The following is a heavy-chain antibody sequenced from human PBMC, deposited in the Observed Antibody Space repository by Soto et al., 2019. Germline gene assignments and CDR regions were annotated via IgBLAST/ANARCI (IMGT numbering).Heavy chain of an antibody. V-gene: IGHV4-39*01. CDR2: IYYSGST. J-gene: IGHJ4*02. CDR1: GGSISSSSYY. CDR3: ARMVAQMDFDY. Sequence: SETLSLTCTVSGGSISSSSYYWGWIRQPPGKGLEWIGSIYYSGSTYYNPSLKSRVTISVDTSKNQFSLKLSSVTAADTAVYYCARMVAQMDFDYWGQGTLVTVSS. D-gene: IGHD2-15*01.